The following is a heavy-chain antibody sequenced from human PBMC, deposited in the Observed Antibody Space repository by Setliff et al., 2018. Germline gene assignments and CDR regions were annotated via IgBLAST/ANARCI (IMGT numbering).Heavy chain of an antibody. CDR2: IDWDDDK. CDR1: GFSLSTSGMC. CDR3: AHGGDFWSGYWGGGPRKVGYYFDY. J-gene: IGHJ4*02. D-gene: IGHD3-3*01. Sequence: SGPTLVNPTQTLTLTCTFSGFSLSTSGMCVSWIRQPPVKALEWLARIDWDDDKYYSTSLKTRLTISKDTSKNQVVLTLTNMDPVDTATYYCAHGGDFWSGYWGGGPRKVGYYFDYWGQGTLVTAPQ. V-gene: IGHV2-70*12.